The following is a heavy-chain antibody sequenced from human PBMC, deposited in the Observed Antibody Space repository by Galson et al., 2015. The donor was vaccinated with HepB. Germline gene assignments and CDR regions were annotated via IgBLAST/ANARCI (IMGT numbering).Heavy chain of an antibody. CDR2: ISYDGTNK. CDR3: AKDGPSPYCSSTSCYSYYFDY. D-gene: IGHD2-2*01. V-gene: IGHV3-30*18. CDR1: GFTFSSSG. J-gene: IGHJ4*02. Sequence: SLRLSCAASGFTFSSSGMHWVRQAPGRGLEWVAFISYDGTNKYYADSVKGRFTISRDNSKNTLYLQMYSLRAEDTAVYYCAKDGPSPYCSSTSCYSYYFDYWGQGTLVTVSS.